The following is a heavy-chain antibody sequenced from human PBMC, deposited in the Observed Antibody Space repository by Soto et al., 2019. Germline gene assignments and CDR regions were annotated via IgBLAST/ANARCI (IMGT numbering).Heavy chain of an antibody. V-gene: IGHV1-3*01. J-gene: IGHJ3*01. CDR2: INVGTGYT. D-gene: IGHD3-22*01. CDR3: ARAGAWGSNYDDAAFDA. Sequence: VHLVQSGAEVKKPGASVKVSCRASGYTFTSDAMHWVRQAPGQGLEWLGWINVGTGYTTFSQKCQGRVSITRVTYASTAYMELSSLRSEDTAIYYCARAGAWGSNYDDAAFDAWGQGTKVTVSS. CDR1: GYTFTSDA.